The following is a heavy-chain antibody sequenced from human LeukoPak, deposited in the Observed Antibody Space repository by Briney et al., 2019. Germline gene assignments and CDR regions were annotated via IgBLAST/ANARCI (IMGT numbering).Heavy chain of an antibody. CDR3: ARGRAYFD. D-gene: IGHD3-9*01. V-gene: IGHV4-34*01. CDR1: GGSFSGYY. Sequence: SETLSLTCAVYGGSFSGYYWNWIRQPPGKGLGWIGEINHSGSTNYNPSLKSRVTVSLDTSKNQFSLKLSSVTAADTAVYYCARGRAYFDWGQGTLVTVSS. CDR2: INHSGST. J-gene: IGHJ4*02.